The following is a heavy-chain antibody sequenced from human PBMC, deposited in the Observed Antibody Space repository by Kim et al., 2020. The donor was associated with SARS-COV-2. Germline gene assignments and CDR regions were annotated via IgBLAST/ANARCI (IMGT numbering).Heavy chain of an antibody. CDR3: VGDGDYDSSGHWHDSDIFDF. V-gene: IGHV1-18*01. CDR2: ISGYNGNT. D-gene: IGHD3-22*01. Sequence: ASVKVSCKTSGYTFTSNGVSWVRQAPGQGLEWMGWISGYNGNTQYEKKFRDRVTITTDTSTRTAYMELRSLGSDDTAVYYCVGDGDYDSSGHWHDSDIFDFWGQGTRVTVSS. J-gene: IGHJ3*01. CDR1: GYTFTSNG.